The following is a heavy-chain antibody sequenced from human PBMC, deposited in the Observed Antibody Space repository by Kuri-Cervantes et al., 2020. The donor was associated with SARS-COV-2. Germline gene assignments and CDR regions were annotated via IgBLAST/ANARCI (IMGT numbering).Heavy chain of an antibody. CDR2: ISSDGTGT. CDR3: ASRENFGAPVDF. D-gene: IGHD3-10*01. Sequence: GGSLRLSCVVSGFTFRSYWMHWVRQAPGKDLVWVARISSDGTGTNYADSVKGRFTISRHNSKNTLYLQMNSLRAEDTAVYYCASRENFGAPVDFWGQGTLVTVSS. V-gene: IGHV3-74*01. CDR1: GFTFRSYW. J-gene: IGHJ4*02.